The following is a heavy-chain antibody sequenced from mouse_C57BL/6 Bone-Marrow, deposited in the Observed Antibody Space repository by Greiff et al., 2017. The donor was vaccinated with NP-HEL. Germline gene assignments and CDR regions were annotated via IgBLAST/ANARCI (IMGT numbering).Heavy chain of an antibody. D-gene: IGHD1-1*01. CDR1: GFNIKDYY. J-gene: IGHJ4*01. V-gene: IGHV14-2*01. CDR3: AIKGITTVVEGAMDY. CDR2: IDPEDGET. Sequence: EVQLQQSGAELVKPGASVKLSCTASGFNIKDYYMHWVKQRTEQGLEWIGRIDPEDGETKYAPKFQGNATITADTSSNTAYLQLSSLTSEDTAVYYCAIKGITTVVEGAMDYWGQGTSVTVSS.